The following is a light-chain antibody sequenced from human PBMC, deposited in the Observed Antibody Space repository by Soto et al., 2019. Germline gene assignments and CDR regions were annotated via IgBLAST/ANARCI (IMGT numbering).Light chain of an antibody. CDR2: LNSDGSH. J-gene: IGLJ2*01. Sequence: QSVLTQSHSASASLGGSVKLTCTLSSGHSSYAIAWHQQQPEKGPRYLMNLNSDGSHSKGDGIPDRFSGSSSGAERYLSISSLQSEEEADYYCQTWGTGTVVFGGGTKVTVL. CDR3: QTWGTGTVV. V-gene: IGLV4-69*01. CDR1: SGHSSYA.